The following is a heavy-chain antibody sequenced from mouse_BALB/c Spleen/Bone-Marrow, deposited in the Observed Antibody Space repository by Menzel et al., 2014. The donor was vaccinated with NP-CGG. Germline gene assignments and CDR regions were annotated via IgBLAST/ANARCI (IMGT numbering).Heavy chain of an antibody. CDR3: ARQGGYGNYFDY. D-gene: IGHD2-10*02. CDR2: INSNGGST. V-gene: IGHV5-6-2*01. J-gene: IGHJ2*01. CDR1: GFTFSSYY. Sequence: EVKLVESGGGLVKLGGSLKLSCAASGFTFSSYYMSWVRQTPEKRLELVAAINSNGGSTYYPDTVKGRFTISRDNAKNTLYLQMSSLKSEDTALYYCARQGGYGNYFDYWGQGTTLTVSS.